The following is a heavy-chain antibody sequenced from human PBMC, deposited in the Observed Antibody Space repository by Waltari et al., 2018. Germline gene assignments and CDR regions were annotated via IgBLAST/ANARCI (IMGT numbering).Heavy chain of an antibody. CDR2: ISGSGGST. V-gene: IGHV3-23*01. CDR1: GFTFSSYA. D-gene: IGHD5-12*01. J-gene: IGHJ4*02. CDR3: AKDRGIVATILDY. Sequence: EVQLLESGGGLVQPGGSLRLSCAASGFTFSSYAMSWVRQAPGKGLGWVSSISGSGGSTYYADSVKGRFTISRDNSKNTLYLQMNSLRAEDTAVYYCAKDRGIVATILDYWGQGTLVTVSS.